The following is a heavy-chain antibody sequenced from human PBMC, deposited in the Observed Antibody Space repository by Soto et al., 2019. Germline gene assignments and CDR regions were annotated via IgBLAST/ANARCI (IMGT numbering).Heavy chain of an antibody. CDR2: INPNSGGT. D-gene: IGHD3-3*01. CDR3: ARANYDFWSGYTYYFDY. V-gene: IGHV1-2*04. CDR1: GYTFTGYY. Sequence: ASVKVSCKASGYTFTGYYMHWVRQAPGQGLEWMGWINPNSGGTNYAQKFQGWVTMTRDTSISTAYMELSRLRSDDTAVYYCARANYDFWSGYTYYFDYWGQGTLVTVSS. J-gene: IGHJ4*02.